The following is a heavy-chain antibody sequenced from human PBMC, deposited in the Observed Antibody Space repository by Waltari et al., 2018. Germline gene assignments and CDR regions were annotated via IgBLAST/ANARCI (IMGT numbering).Heavy chain of an antibody. CDR3: ARGLTTFYDFWSGNWFDP. CDR1: GGSISSYY. CDR2: IYTSGST. D-gene: IGHD3-3*01. V-gene: IGHV4-4*07. Sequence: QVQLQESGPGLVKPSETLSLTCTVSGGSISSYYWSWIRQPAGKGLEWIGRIYTSGSTNYNPALKSRGTMSVETSKNQLSLRLSVVTAADTAVYYCARGLTTFYDFWSGNWFDPWGQGTLVTVSS. J-gene: IGHJ5*02.